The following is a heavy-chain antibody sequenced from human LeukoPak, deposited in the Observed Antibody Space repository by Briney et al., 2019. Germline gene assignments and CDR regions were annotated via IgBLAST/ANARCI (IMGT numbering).Heavy chain of an antibody. J-gene: IGHJ5*02. CDR2: MIPIFGTA. Sequence: GASVKVSCKASGGTFSSYAISWVRQAPGQGLEWMGGMIPIFGTANYAQKFQGRVTITTDESTSTAYMELSSLRSEDTAVYYCARVRYYDSSGPTVSLFDPWGQGTLVTVSS. D-gene: IGHD3-22*01. CDR1: GGTFSSYA. V-gene: IGHV1-69*05. CDR3: ARVRYYDSSGPTVSLFDP.